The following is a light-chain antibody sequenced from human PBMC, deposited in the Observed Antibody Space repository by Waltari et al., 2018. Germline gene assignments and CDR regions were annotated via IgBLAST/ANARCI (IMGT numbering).Light chain of an antibody. CDR2: EVS. V-gene: IGLV2-11*01. J-gene: IGLJ1*01. Sequence: QSTLTQPRSVSGSPGQSVTISCTGTSSDVGAYNYVSWYQQHPGKAPKLMIYEVSNRPSGISDRVAGSKSGNTAALNISGLQAEDEADYYCCSYAGSYTFAVFGTGTKVTV. CDR3: CSYAGSYTFAV. CDR1: SSDVGAYNY.